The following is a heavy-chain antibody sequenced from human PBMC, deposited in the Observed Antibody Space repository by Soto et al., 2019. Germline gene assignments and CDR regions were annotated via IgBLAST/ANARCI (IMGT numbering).Heavy chain of an antibody. CDR2: ISYDGSNK. CDR3: AKSFFNMQWLVRSWSPFDY. Sequence: GGSLRLSCAASGFTFSSYGMHWVRQAPGKGLEWVAVISYDGSNKYYADSVKGRFTISRDNSKNTLYLQMNSLRAEDTAVYYCAKSFFNMQWLVRSWSPFDYWGQGTLVTVSS. J-gene: IGHJ4*02. CDR1: GFTFSSYG. V-gene: IGHV3-30*18. D-gene: IGHD6-19*01.